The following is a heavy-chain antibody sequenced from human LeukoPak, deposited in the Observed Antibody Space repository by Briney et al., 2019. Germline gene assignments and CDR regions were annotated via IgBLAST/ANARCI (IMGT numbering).Heavy chain of an antibody. CDR3: ARDGPLGCSSTSCIQYYYYYYMDV. CDR2: ISYDGSNK. D-gene: IGHD2-2*01. Sequence: GGSLRHSCAASGFTFSSYAMHWVRQAPGKGLEWVAVISYDGSNKYYADSVKGRFTISRDNSKNTLYLQMNSLRAEDTAVYYCARDGPLGCSSTSCIQYYYYYYMDVWGKGTTVTVSS. J-gene: IGHJ6*03. CDR1: GFTFSSYA. V-gene: IGHV3-30*01.